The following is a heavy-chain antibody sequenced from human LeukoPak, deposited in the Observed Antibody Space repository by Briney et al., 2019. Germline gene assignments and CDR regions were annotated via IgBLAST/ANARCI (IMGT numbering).Heavy chain of an antibody. CDR3: ARVVYYGAGGYFYGGAGTFDL. J-gene: IGHJ3*01. CDR1: GFIFTDYA. CDR2: VSGGSDNK. D-gene: IGHD3-22*01. Sequence: GGSLRLSCAASGFIFTDYALAWVREAPGEGLEWVSYVSGGSDNKGFADSVQGRFTISRDNSKNMLYLQMRSLRAEDTAVYYCARVVYYGAGGYFYGGAGTFDLWGQGTVVTVSS. V-gene: IGHV3-23*01.